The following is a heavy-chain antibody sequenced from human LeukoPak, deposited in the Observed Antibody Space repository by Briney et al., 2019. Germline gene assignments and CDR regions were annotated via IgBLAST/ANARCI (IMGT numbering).Heavy chain of an antibody. CDR1: GASITSGSYY. CDR3: AREVEDVDWPRYLNWIDP. D-gene: IGHD3-9*01. V-gene: IGHV4-61*02. J-gene: IGHJ5*02. CDR2: IYTSGTT. Sequence: SETLSLTCTVSGASITSGSYYWTWIRQPAGKGLEWIGRIYTSGTTYYNPSLKSRVSLSMDTSQNHFSLRPTSVTAADTAVYYCAREVEDVDWPRYLNWIDPWGQGTLVTVSS.